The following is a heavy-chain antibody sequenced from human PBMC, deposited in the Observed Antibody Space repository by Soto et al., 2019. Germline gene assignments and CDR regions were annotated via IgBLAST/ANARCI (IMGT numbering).Heavy chain of an antibody. J-gene: IGHJ4*02. V-gene: IGHV3-7*01. CDR3: LSGRVFGN. CDR1: GFTFNHYW. D-gene: IGHD6-19*01. CDR2: IRQDGSDT. Sequence: EVQLVESGGDLVQPGGALRLSCKVSGFTFNHYWMNWFRQAPGKGLEWLGNIRQDGSDTYYVDSVKGRFTISRDNAKNTLYLEMNILRAEDTAITDCLSGRVFGNLGQGTLV.